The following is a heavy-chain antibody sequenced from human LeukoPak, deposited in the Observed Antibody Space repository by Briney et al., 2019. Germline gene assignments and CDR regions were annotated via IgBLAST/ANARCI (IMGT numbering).Heavy chain of an antibody. Sequence: ASVKVSCKASGGTFSSYAISWVRQAPGQGLEWMGGTIPIFGTANYAQKFQGRVTITADESTSTAYMELSSLRSEDTAVYYCARARRSSGWYAADYWGQGTLVTVSS. CDR2: TIPIFGTA. V-gene: IGHV1-69*13. J-gene: IGHJ4*02. CDR1: GGTFSSYA. D-gene: IGHD6-19*01. CDR3: ARARRSSGWYAADY.